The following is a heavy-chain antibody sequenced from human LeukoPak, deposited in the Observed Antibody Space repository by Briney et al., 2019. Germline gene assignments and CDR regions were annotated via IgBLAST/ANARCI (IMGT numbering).Heavy chain of an antibody. D-gene: IGHD1-26*01. CDR1: GFTFSSYA. CDR3: AKDEWSFSYFDY. CDR2: ISGSGIST. J-gene: IGHJ4*02. Sequence: GGSLRLSCAASGFTFSSYAMSWVRQAPGKGLEWVSDISGSGISTYYADSVKGRFTISRDNSKNTLYLQMNSLRAEDTAVYYCAKDEWSFSYFDYWGQGTLVTVSS. V-gene: IGHV3-23*01.